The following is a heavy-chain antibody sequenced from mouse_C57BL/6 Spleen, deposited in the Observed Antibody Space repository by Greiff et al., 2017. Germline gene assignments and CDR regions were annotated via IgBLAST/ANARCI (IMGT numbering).Heavy chain of an antibody. V-gene: IGHV1-69*01. CDR3: AREGGLTDYAMDD. Sequence: QVQLQQPGAELVMPGASVKLSCKASGYTFTSSWMPWVKQRPGQGLEWIGELDPSDSYTNYNQKFKGKSTMTVDKSSSTAYMQLSSLTSEDSAVYYCAREGGLTDYAMDDWGQGTSVTVSS. J-gene: IGHJ4*01. CDR2: LDPSDSYT. D-gene: IGHD4-1*01. CDR1: GYTFTSSW.